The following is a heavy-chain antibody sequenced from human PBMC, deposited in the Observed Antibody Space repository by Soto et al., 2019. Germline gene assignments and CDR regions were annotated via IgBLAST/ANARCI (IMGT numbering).Heavy chain of an antibody. D-gene: IGHD3-22*01. CDR2: IDPSDSQT. CDR1: GYSFTSYW. Sequence: PGESLKISCKGSGYSFTSYWITWVHQKPGKGLEWMGRIDPSDSQTYYSPSFRGHVTISATKSITTVFLQWSILRASDTAMYYCARQIYDSDTGPNFQYYFDSWGQGTPVTVSS. CDR3: ARQIYDSDTGPNFQYYFDS. J-gene: IGHJ4*02. V-gene: IGHV5-10-1*01.